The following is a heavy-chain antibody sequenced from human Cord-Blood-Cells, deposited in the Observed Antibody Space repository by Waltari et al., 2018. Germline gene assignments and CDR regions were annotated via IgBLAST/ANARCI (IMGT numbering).Heavy chain of an antibody. Sequence: QVQLVQSGAEVKKPGASVKVSCKASGYTFTGYYMHWVRQAPGQGLEWMGWINPNSGGTNYAQKLQGWVTMTRDTSISTAYMELSRLRSEDTAVYYCARTRPGSHDWYFDLWGRGTLVTVSS. J-gene: IGHJ2*01. D-gene: IGHD6-19*01. CDR2: INPNSGGT. CDR1: GYTFTGYY. V-gene: IGHV1-2*04. CDR3: ARTRPGSHDWYFDL.